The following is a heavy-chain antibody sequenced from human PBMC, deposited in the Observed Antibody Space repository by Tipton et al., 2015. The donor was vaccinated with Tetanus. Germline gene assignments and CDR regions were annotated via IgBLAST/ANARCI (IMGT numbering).Heavy chain of an antibody. CDR2: ISGSSNTK. D-gene: IGHD3-10*02. Sequence: SLRLSRAASGFTFSSYAINWVRQAPGQGLEWVSYISGSSNTKYVADSVKGRMSPSRDNAETTLFLQMDNPRVEDTAVYYCGILVRGVLLTRVIEYWGQGTVVTVSS. CDR3: GILVRGVLLTRVIEY. V-gene: IGHV3-48*04. J-gene: IGHJ4*02. CDR1: GFTFSSYA.